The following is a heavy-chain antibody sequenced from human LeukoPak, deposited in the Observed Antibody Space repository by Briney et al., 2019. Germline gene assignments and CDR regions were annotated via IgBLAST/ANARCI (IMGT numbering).Heavy chain of an antibody. J-gene: IGHJ4*02. D-gene: IGHD4-17*01. V-gene: IGHV1-69*13. Sequence: GASVTVSCKPSGGTFSSYAISWVRQAPGQGLEWMGGIIPIFGTANYAQKFQGRVTITADESTSTAYMELSSLRSEDTAVYYCARGYGDYVFYFDYWGQGTLVTVSS. CDR2: IIPIFGTA. CDR1: GGTFSSYA. CDR3: ARGYGDYVFYFDY.